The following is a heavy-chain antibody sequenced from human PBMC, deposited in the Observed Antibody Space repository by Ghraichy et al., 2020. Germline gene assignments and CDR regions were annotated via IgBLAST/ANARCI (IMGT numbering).Heavy chain of an antibody. V-gene: IGHV4-59*01. CDR3: ARSYDSSGYYYYGMDV. CDR1: GGSISRYY. D-gene: IGHD3-22*01. J-gene: IGHJ6*02. Sequence: SETLSLICTFSGGSISRYYWSWIRQPPGKGLEWIGYIYYSGSTNYNPSLKSRVTISVDTSKNQFSLKLSSLTAADTAVYYCARSYDSSGYYYYGMDVWGQGTTVTVSS. CDR2: IYYSGST.